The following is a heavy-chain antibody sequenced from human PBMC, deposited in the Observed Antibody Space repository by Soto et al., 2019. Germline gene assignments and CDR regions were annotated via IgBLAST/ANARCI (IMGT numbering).Heavy chain of an antibody. D-gene: IGHD1-20*01. J-gene: IGHJ6*02. V-gene: IGHV1-69*13. Sequence: ASVKVSCKASGGTFSSYAISWVRQAPGQGLEWMGGIIPIFGTANYAQKFQGRVTITADESTSTAYMELSSLRSEDTAVYYCARGPPTGVTGTYYYYYGMDVWCQGTTVTVSS. CDR1: GGTFSSYA. CDR2: IIPIFGTA. CDR3: ARGPPTGVTGTYYYYYGMDV.